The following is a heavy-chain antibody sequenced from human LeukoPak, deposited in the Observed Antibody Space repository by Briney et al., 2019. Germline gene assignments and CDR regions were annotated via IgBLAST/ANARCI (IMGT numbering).Heavy chain of an antibody. CDR2: IKQDGSEK. CDR3: AGSIAAAGTGY. J-gene: IGHJ4*02. D-gene: IGHD6-13*01. V-gene: IGHV3-7*01. Sequence: GGSLRLSCAASGFSFSSYWMSWVRQAPGKGLEWVANIKQDGSEKYYVDSVKGRFTISRDNAKNSLYLQMNSLRAEDTAVYYCAGSIAAAGTGYWGQGTLVTVSS. CDR1: GFSFSSYW.